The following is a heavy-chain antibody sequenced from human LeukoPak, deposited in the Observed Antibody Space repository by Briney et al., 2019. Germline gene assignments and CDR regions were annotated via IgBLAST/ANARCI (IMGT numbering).Heavy chain of an antibody. Sequence: KPGGSLRLSCAASGFTFINYNMNWVRQAPGKGLEWVSSISSSVYKYYADSVKGRFTISRDNAKNSLFLQMNRLRAEDTAVYYCAREMVFGEPWGQGTLVTVSS. CDR3: AREMVFGEP. V-gene: IGHV3-21*01. D-gene: IGHD3-10*02. CDR2: ISSSVYK. CDR1: GFTFINYN. J-gene: IGHJ4*02.